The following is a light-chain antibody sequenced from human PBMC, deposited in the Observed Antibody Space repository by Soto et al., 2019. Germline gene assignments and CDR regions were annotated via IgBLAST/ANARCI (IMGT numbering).Light chain of an antibody. V-gene: IGKV3-11*01. CDR2: DAS. J-gene: IGKJ4*01. Sequence: EIVLTQSPATLSLSPGERATLSCRASQSVSSYLAWYQQKPGQAPRLLIYDASNRATGIPARFSGSGSGTDFTLTISSLEPEDFAVYYCQQRSNWVPEGLTFGGGTKVEIK. CDR3: QQRSNWVPEGLT. CDR1: QSVSSY.